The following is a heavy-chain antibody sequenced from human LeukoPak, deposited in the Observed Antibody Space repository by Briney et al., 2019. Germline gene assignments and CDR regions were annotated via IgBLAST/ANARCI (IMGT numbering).Heavy chain of an antibody. CDR2: INWNGGST. CDR3: ARDFSYYYDSSGSFDY. V-gene: IGHV3-20*04. J-gene: IGHJ4*02. Sequence: GGSLRLSCAASGFTFDDYGMSWVRQAPGKGLEWVSGINWNGGSTGYADSVKGRFTISRDNAKNSLYLQMNSLRAEDTALYYCARDFSYYYDSSGSFDYCGQGTLVTVSS. CDR1: GFTFDDYG. D-gene: IGHD3-22*01.